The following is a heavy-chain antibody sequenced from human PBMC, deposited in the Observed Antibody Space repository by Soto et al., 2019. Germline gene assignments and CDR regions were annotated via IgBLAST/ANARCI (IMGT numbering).Heavy chain of an antibody. CDR3: ASPEDYDFKTG. CDR1: GFTFSDYY. Sequence: GGSLRLSCAASGFTFSDYYMSWIRQAPGKGLEWVSYISSSGSTIYYADSVKGRFAISRDNAKNSLYLQMNSLRAEDTAVYYCASPEDYDFKTGWGQGTLVTVSS. D-gene: IGHD3-3*01. J-gene: IGHJ4*02. CDR2: ISSSGSTI. V-gene: IGHV3-11*01.